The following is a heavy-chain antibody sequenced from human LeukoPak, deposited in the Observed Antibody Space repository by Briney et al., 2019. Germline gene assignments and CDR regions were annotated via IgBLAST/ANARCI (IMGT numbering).Heavy chain of an antibody. D-gene: IGHD5-12*01. V-gene: IGHV4-38-2*02. J-gene: IGHJ6*03. Sequence: PSETLSLSCTVSGYSISSGYYWGWIRQPPGKGLEWIGSIYHSGSTYYNPSLKSRVTISVDTSKNQFSLKLSSVTAADTAVYYCARVGSGYDLSYYYYYMDVWGKGTTVTVSS. CDR1: GYSISSGYY. CDR3: ARVGSGYDLSYYYYYMDV. CDR2: IYHSGST.